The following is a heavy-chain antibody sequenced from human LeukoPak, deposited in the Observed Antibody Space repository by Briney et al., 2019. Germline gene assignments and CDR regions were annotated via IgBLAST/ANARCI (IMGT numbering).Heavy chain of an antibody. V-gene: IGHV1-2*02. CDR3: ARVLGGFSYFEY. CDR2: INPNSGGT. Sequence: GASVKVSCKASGYTFTVYSMHWVRPAPGQGLEWMGWINPNSGGTNYAQKFQGRVTMTRDTSISSAYMELSRLRSDDTALYYCARVLGGFSYFEYWGQGTLVTVSS. CDR1: GYTFTVYS. D-gene: IGHD5-12*01. J-gene: IGHJ4*02.